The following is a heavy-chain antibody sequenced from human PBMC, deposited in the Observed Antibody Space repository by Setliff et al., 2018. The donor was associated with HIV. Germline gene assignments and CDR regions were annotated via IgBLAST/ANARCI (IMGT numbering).Heavy chain of an antibody. J-gene: IGHJ4*02. D-gene: IGHD6-13*01. CDR1: GFTFSSYA. CDR2: ISSSSYYI. Sequence: PGGSLRLSCAASGFTFSSYAMSWVRQAPGKGLEWVSSISSSSYYIYYADSVKGRFTISRDNAKNSLYLQMNSLRAEDTAVYYCARSRAAGFDYWGQGTLVTVSS. CDR3: ARSRAAGFDY. V-gene: IGHV3-21*01.